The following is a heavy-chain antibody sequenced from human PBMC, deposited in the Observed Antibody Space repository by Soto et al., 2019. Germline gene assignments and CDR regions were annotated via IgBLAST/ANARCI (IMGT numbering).Heavy chain of an antibody. CDR1: GFPFTSYG. CDR3: VGGQYYFDY. CDR2: RSYDGSEK. Sequence: QVQLVESGGGVVQPGRSLRLSCAGSGFPFTSYGMHWVREGPDKGLEWVAVRSYDGSEKYYADSVKGRFTISRDNSKNMLYLQMNSLRPEDTALYYCVGGQYYFDYRGQGTLVIVSS. V-gene: IGHV3-30*03. J-gene: IGHJ4*02. D-gene: IGHD3-10*01.